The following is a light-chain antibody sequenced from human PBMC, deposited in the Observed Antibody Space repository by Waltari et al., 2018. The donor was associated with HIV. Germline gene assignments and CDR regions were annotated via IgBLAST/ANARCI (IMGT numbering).Light chain of an antibody. CDR1: SGNIASYF. J-gene: IGLJ2*01. CDR2: EDK. V-gene: IGLV6-57*01. CDR3: QSYYLNNVV. Sequence: NFMLTQPHSLSESPGKTVTISCTRSSGNIASYFVQWYQQRPGSSHTTVIYEDKRRPSGVPGRFSGSIDTSSNSASLTIAGLETEDEADYYCQSYYLNNVVFGGGTKLTVL.